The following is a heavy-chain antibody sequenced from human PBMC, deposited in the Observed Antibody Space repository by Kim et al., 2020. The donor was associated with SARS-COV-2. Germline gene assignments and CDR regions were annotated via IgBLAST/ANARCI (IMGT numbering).Heavy chain of an antibody. V-gene: IGHV1-3*01. CDR2: INADNGNT. CDR3: HSIVGITRVVY. D-gene: IGHD1-26*01. CDR1: GYTFTTYA. J-gene: IGHJ4*02. Sequence: ASVKVSCKASGYTFTTYAMHWVRQAPGQSLEWMGWINADNGNTKYSQKFQGRVTITRDTSASTAYMELSSLRSEDTAVYYCHSIVGITRVVYWGQGTLVTVSS.